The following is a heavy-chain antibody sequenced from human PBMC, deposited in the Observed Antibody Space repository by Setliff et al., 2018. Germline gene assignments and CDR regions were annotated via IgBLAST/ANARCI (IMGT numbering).Heavy chain of an antibody. CDR3: ARPYYYDSSGYYYDY. CDR1: GFTFSDYY. CDR2: IYYSGST. J-gene: IGHJ4*02. V-gene: IGHV4-38-2*01. Sequence: PGGSLRLSCAASGFTFSDYYMSWIRQAPGKGLEWIGSIYYSGSTYYNPSLKSRVTISVDTSKNQFSLKLSSVTAADTAVYYCARPYYYDSSGYYYDYWGQGTLVTVSS. D-gene: IGHD3-22*01.